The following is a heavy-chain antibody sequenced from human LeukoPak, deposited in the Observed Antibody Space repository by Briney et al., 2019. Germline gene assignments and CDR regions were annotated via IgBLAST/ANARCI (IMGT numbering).Heavy chain of an antibody. Sequence: GTLCLSRAVSAVTSSAVGIYWVRRGPKQGLECGSAISPTGGTPFHPGSVEGRFPISRDNSKTTLFLQMNSLRDDDTALYYCVKGGCPSGCSGNYWGQGTPVTVSS. CDR1: AVTSSAVG. CDR3: VKGGCPSGCSGNY. CDR2: ISPTGGTP. V-gene: IGHV3-23*01. J-gene: IGHJ4*02. D-gene: IGHD6-19*01.